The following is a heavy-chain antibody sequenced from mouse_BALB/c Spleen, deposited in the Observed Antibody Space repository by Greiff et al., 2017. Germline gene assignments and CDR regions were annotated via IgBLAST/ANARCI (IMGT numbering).Heavy chain of an antibody. J-gene: IGHJ2*01. CDR3: ARSPVVEETFDD. Sequence: EVQLVESGGGLVKPGGSLKLSCAASGFTFSSYAMSWVRQTPEKRLEWVATISSGGSYTYYPDSVKGRFTISRDNAKNTLYLQMSSLRSEDTAMYYCARSPVVEETFDDWGQGTTLTVSS. D-gene: IGHD1-1*01. V-gene: IGHV5-9-3*01. CDR1: GFTFSSYA. CDR2: ISSGGSYT.